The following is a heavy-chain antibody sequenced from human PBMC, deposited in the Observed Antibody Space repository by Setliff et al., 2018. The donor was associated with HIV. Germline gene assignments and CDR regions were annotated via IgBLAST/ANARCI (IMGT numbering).Heavy chain of an antibody. CDR1: GGSISSTTY. CDR3: ARGLATSSRSSLVY. J-gene: IGHJ4*02. CDR2: INFSGDT. Sequence: SETLSLTCTVSGGSISSTTYWGWIRQSPGAGLEWIGNINFSGDTYNNPSLKGRVTISLDSSKNQFSLNLTSVTAADTAVYYCARGLATSSRSSLVYWGQGILVTVSS. V-gene: IGHV4-39*07. D-gene: IGHD6-6*01.